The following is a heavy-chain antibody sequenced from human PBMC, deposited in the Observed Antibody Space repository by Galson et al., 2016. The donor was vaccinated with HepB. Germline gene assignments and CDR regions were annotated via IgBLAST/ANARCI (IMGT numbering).Heavy chain of an antibody. CDR3: AKETEIAVAGTGVYYYGMDV. CDR2: ISGGGGST. J-gene: IGHJ6*02. CDR1: GLTFSSYA. D-gene: IGHD6-19*01. Sequence: SLRLSCAASGLTFSSYAMSWVRQAPGKGLEWVSAISGGGGSTYYADSVKGRFTISRDNSKNTLYLQMNSLRAEDMAVYYCAKETEIAVAGTGVYYYGMDVWGQGTTVTVSS. V-gene: IGHV3-23*01.